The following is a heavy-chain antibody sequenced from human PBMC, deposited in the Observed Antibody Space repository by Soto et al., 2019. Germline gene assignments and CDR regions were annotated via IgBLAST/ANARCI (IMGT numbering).Heavy chain of an antibody. Sequence: ASVKVSCKASGYTFTGHYMHWVRQAPGQGLEWMGWINPNSGGTNYAQKFQGRVTMTRDTSISTAYMELSRLRSDDTAVYYCARAERDGYNFDYWGQGTLVTVSS. CDR2: INPNSGGT. CDR3: ARAERDGYNFDY. CDR1: GYTFTGHY. J-gene: IGHJ4*02. D-gene: IGHD5-12*01. V-gene: IGHV1-2*02.